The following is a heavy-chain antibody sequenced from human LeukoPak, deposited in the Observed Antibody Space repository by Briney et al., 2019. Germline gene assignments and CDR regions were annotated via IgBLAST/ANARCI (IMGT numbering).Heavy chain of an antibody. V-gene: IGHV4-59*01. J-gene: IGHJ4*02. D-gene: IGHD5-24*01. Sequence: SETLSLTCTVSGGSISSYYWSWIRQPAGTALEWIGYIYDSENTNYNPSLKSRVTISADTSKNQFSLKLGSVTAADTAVYYCARDKSRDGYNFDYWGQGTLVTVSS. CDR2: IYDSENT. CDR3: ARDKSRDGYNFDY. CDR1: GGSISSYY.